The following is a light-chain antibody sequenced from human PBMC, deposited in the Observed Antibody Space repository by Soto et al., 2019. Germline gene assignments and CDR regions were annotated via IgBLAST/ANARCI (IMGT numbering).Light chain of an antibody. Sequence: DIQMTHSPSTRSASVGDRVTITCRASQSISNRLAWYQQKPGKAPNLLIYDASTLQGGVPSRFSGSGSGTEFTLTVTSLQPEDFATYFCQQYDKYSTFGHGTKVDI. CDR2: DAS. J-gene: IGKJ1*01. CDR1: QSISNR. V-gene: IGKV1-5*01. CDR3: QQYDKYST.